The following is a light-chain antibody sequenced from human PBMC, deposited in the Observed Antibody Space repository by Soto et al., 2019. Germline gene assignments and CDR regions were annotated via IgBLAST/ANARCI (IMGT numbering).Light chain of an antibody. V-gene: IGLV3-21*02. CDR1: NIGSKS. J-gene: IGLJ1*01. CDR3: QVWHSGSDHYV. Sequence: SYELTQPPSVSMAPGQTARVTCGGNNIGSKSVHWYQQKPGQAPVLVVYDNNDRPSGIPERFSGSNSGNTATLTISRVEAGDEADYYCQVWHSGSDHYVFGTGTKVT. CDR2: DNN.